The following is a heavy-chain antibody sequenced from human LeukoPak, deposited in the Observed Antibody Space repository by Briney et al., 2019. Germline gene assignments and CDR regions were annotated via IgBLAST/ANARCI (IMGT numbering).Heavy chain of an antibody. J-gene: IGHJ4*02. CDR1: GGSISSGSYY. CDR2: IHAGGST. D-gene: IGHD2-2*01. CDR3: ARETLSDGVVPDV. V-gene: IGHV4-61*02. Sequence: PSETLSLTCTVSGGSISSGSYYWSWIRQSAGKGLEWIGRIHAGGSTNYIPSLKSRVTMSVDTSKNQFSLKMSSVTAADTALYYCARETLSDGVVPDVWGQGTLVTVSS.